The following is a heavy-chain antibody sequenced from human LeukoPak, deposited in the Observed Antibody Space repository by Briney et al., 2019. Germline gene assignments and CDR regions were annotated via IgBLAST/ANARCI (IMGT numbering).Heavy chain of an antibody. CDR3: ARDHYDSSGYYIVDY. D-gene: IGHD3-22*01. CDR2: IYTSGST. Sequence: SETLSLTCTVSGGSISDYYWSWIRQPAGKGLEWIGRIYTSGSTNYNPSLKSRVTMSVDMSKNQFSLKLSSVTAADTAVYYCARDHYDSSGYYIVDYWGQGTLVTVSS. CDR1: GGSISDYY. J-gene: IGHJ4*02. V-gene: IGHV4-4*07.